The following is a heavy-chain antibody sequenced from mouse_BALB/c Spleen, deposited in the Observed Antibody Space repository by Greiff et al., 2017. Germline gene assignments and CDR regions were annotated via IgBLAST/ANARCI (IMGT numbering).Heavy chain of an antibody. CDR3: ARSATYGNYDY. D-gene: IGHD2-1*01. CDR2: INPSSGYT. CDR1: GYTFTSYT. J-gene: IGHJ2*01. Sequence: QVQLQQSAAELARPGASVKMSCKASGYTFTSYTMHWVKQRPGQGLEWIGYINPSSGYTEYNQKFKDKTTLTADKSSSTAYMQLSSLTSEDSAVYYCARSATYGNYDYWGQGTTLTVSS. V-gene: IGHV1-4*02.